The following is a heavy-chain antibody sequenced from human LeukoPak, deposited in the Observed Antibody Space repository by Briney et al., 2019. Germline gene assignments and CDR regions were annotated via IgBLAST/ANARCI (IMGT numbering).Heavy chain of an antibody. CDR3: ARRGADISFDY. CDR2: IYPGTSDT. CDR1: GSSFTSYW. Sequence: GEVQKISYNGSGSSFTSYWIGWVRQLAREVLEWMGIIYPGTSDTRYSPSFQGQVTISADKSISTAYRQWSSLKASDTAMYYCARRGADISFDYWGQGTLVTVSS. J-gene: IGHJ4*02. V-gene: IGHV5-51*01.